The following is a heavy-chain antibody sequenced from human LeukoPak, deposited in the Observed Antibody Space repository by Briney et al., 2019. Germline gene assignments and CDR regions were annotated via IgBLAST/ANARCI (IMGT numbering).Heavy chain of an antibody. CDR1: GVNFIDYS. J-gene: IGHJ4*02. CDR3: AKVETAAAATLRGFDY. V-gene: IGHV3-48*01. D-gene: IGHD6-13*01. Sequence: GGSLRLSCAASGVNFIDYSMNCVRQAPGKGLEWISYIWISSGNTKYADSVKGRFTISRDNSKNTLYLQMNSLRAEDTAVYYCAKVETAAAATLRGFDYWGQGTLVTVSS. CDR2: IWISSGNT.